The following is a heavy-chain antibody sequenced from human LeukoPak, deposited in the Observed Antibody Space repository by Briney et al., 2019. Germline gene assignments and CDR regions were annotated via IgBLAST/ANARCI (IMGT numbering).Heavy chain of an antibody. CDR1: GFTFSSYW. CDR2: IKPDGSET. V-gene: IGHV3-7*02. CDR3: ARGRYSHYDSSGYYWGYYYGMDV. Sequence: GGSLRLSRAASGFTFSSYWMTWVRQAPGTGLEWVANIKPDGSETYSVDSVKGRFTISRDNAKNSLYLQMNSLRAEDTAVYYCARGRYSHYDSSGYYWGYYYGMDVWGQGTTVTVSS. D-gene: IGHD3-22*01. J-gene: IGHJ6*02.